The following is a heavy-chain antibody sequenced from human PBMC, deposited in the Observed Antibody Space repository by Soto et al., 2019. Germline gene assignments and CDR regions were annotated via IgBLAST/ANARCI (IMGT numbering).Heavy chain of an antibody. Sequence: GASVKVSCKASGGTFSSYAISWVRQAPGQGLEWMGGIIPIFGTANYAQKFQGRVTITADESTSTAYMELSSLGSEDTAVYYCASGVVVPAAYYYYYGMDVWGQGTTVTVSS. CDR2: IIPIFGTA. CDR3: ASGVVVPAAYYYYYGMDV. D-gene: IGHD2-2*01. V-gene: IGHV1-69*13. J-gene: IGHJ6*02. CDR1: GGTFSSYA.